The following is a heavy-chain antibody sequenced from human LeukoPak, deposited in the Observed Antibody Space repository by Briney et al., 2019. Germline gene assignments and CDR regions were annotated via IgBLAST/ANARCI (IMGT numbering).Heavy chain of an antibody. CDR2: IFYSGTT. J-gene: IGHJ3*02. V-gene: IGHV4-59*01. D-gene: IGHD3-3*01. Sequence: SETLSLTCTVSGGSISSYYWSWIRQPPGKGLEWIGYIFYSGTTNYNPSLKSRVTISVDTSKNQFSLKLSSVTAADTAVYYCARDERITIFGLNPPTFAFDIWGQGTMVTVSS. CDR3: ARDERITIFGLNPPTFAFDI. CDR1: GGSISSYY.